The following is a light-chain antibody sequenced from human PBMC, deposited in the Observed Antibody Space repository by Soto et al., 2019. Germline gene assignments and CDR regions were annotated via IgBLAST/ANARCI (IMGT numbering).Light chain of an antibody. CDR3: GLIT. V-gene: IGKV3-11*01. CDR2: GAS. J-gene: IGKJ5*01. CDR1: QSVSSY. Sequence: EIVMRQSPATLPWSPWERASLACRASQSVSSYLTWYQQKPGQAPSLLICGASNRAIGIRFTGSGSGTHFPLTISSLEPEDFVVYPPGLITFGQGTRVEIK.